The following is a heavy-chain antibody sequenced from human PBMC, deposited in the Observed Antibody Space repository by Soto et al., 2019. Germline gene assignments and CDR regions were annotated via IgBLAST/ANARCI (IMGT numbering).Heavy chain of an antibody. Sequence: GESLKISCKGSGYSFTSYWITWVRQMPGKGLEWMGRIDPRDSYTNYSPSFQGHVTISADKSISTAYLQWSSLEASDTAMYYCARHPGTPRYYGMDVWGQGTTVTVSS. D-gene: IGHD1-1*01. CDR3: ARHPGTPRYYGMDV. J-gene: IGHJ6*02. V-gene: IGHV5-10-1*01. CDR2: IDPRDSYT. CDR1: GYSFTSYW.